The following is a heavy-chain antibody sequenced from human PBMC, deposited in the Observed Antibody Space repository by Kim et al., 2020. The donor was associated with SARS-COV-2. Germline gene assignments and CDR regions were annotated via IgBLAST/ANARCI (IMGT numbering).Heavy chain of an antibody. Sequence: GGSLRLSCAASGFTFSSYSMNWVRQAPGKGLEWVSSISSSSSYIYYADSVKGRFTISRDNAKNSLYLQMNSLRAEDTAVYYCARDTLTEKPVAGTYYYYGMDGWGQGTTVTVSS. D-gene: IGHD6-19*01. CDR3: ARDTLTEKPVAGTYYYYGMDG. CDR1: GFTFSSYS. J-gene: IGHJ6*02. CDR2: ISSSSSYI. V-gene: IGHV3-21*01.